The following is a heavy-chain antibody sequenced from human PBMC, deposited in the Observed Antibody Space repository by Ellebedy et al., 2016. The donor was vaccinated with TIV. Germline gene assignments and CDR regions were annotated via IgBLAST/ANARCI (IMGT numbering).Heavy chain of an antibody. Sequence: KVSCKGSGYSFPNYWIGWVRQMPGKGLEWMGIIYPGDSDTRYSPSFQGQVTISADKSISTAYLQWSSLKASDTAMYYCARPRGMAIAGEVDYWGQGILVTVSS. CDR1: GYSFPNYW. D-gene: IGHD3-10*01. V-gene: IGHV5-51*01. CDR3: ARPRGMAIAGEVDY. CDR2: IYPGDSDT. J-gene: IGHJ4*02.